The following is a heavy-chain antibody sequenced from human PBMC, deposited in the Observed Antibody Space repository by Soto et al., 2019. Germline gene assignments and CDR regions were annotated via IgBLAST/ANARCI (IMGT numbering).Heavy chain of an antibody. J-gene: IGHJ6*02. CDR3: ARGCGYYYYYGMDV. CDR1: GGTFSSYT. Sequence: GASVKVSCKASGGTFSSYTISWVRQAPGQGLEWMGRIIPILGIANYAQKFQGRVTITADKSTSTAYMELSSLRSEDTAVYYCARGCGYYYYYGMDVWGQGTTVSVSS. CDR2: IIPILGIA. V-gene: IGHV1-69*02.